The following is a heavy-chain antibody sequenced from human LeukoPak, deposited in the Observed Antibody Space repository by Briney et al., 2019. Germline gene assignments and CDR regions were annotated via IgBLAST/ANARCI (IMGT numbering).Heavy chain of an antibody. CDR1: GYRFTSYW. Sequence: GESLKISCKGSGYRFTSYWIGWVRQMPGKGLEWMGIIYPSDSDTRYSPSFQGQVSISADKSISAAYLQWSSLKASDTAIYYCARMRTAMIENWFDPWGQGTLVTVSS. D-gene: IGHD5-18*01. CDR2: IYPSDSDT. CDR3: ARMRTAMIENWFDP. V-gene: IGHV5-51*01. J-gene: IGHJ5*02.